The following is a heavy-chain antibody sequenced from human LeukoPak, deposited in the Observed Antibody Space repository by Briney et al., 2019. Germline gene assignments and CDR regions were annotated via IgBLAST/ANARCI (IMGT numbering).Heavy chain of an antibody. V-gene: IGHV5-10-1*01. J-gene: IGHJ4*02. CDR3: VRHEQWLVHEY. D-gene: IGHD6-19*01. CDR1: GYSFASYL. Sequence: GESLKISCKGAGYSFASYLISWVRQMPGKGLEWMWRIDPSDSYTNYSPSFEGHVTISADKSISTAYLQWSSLKASDTAFYFCVRHEQWLVHEYWGQGTLVTVSS. CDR2: IDPSDSYT.